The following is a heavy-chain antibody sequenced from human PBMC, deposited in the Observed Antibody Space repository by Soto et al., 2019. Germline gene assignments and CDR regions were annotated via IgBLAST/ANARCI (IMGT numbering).Heavy chain of an antibody. CDR3: AADVGGYIYGVARH. CDR2: IIPIFGTA. D-gene: IGHD4-17*01. Sequence: SVKVSCKASGGTFSSYAISWVRQAPGQGLEWMGGIIPIFGTANYAQKFQGRVTITADESTSTAYMELSSLRSEDTAVYYCAADVGGYIYGVARHWGPGTLVTVSS. V-gene: IGHV1-69*13. CDR1: GGTFSSYA. J-gene: IGHJ4*02.